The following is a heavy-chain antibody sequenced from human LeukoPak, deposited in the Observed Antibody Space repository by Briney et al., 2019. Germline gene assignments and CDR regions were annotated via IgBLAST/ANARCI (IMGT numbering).Heavy chain of an antibody. CDR2: FDPEDGET. CDR3: ATRVVVVAATPVLYDY. D-gene: IGHD2-15*01. V-gene: IGHV1-24*01. Sequence: ASVKVSCKVSGYTLTELSMHWVRQAPGKGLEWMGGFDPEDGETIYAQKFQGRVTMTEDTSTDTAYMELSSLRSEDTAVYYCATRVVVVAATPVLYDYWGQGTLVTVSS. J-gene: IGHJ4*02. CDR1: GYTLTELS.